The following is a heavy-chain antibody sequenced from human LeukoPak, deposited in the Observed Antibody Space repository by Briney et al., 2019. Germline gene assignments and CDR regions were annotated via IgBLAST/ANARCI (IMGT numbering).Heavy chain of an antibody. Sequence: GGSLRLSCAASGFTFSNYWMHWVRQDPGKGLVWVSLINPDGSITNYADSVKGRFTISRDNGKSTIYLQMNSLRVDDTAIYYCAKAATYFYGSVTYDWFESWGQGTLVTVSS. J-gene: IGHJ5*01. D-gene: IGHD3-10*01. CDR3: AKAATYFYGSVTYDWFES. V-gene: IGHV3-74*01. CDR2: INPDGSIT. CDR1: GFTFSNYW.